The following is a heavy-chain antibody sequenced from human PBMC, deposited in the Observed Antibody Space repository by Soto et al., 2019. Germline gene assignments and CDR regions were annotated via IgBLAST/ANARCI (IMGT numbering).Heavy chain of an antibody. CDR2: IYYSGST. CDR3: ARDRAKWKDYYYYGMDV. CDR1: GGSISSGDDF. J-gene: IGHJ6*02. D-gene: IGHD1-20*01. V-gene: IGHV4-30-4*01. Sequence: PSETLSLTCTVSGGSISSGDDFWPWIRQPPGKGLEWIGYIYYSGSTYYNPSLKSRLTMSVDTSKNQFSLKLSSVTAADTAVYYCARDRAKWKDYYYYGMDVWGQGTTVTVSS.